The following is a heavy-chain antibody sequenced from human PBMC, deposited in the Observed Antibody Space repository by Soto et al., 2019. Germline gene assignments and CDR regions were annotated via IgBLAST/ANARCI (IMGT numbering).Heavy chain of an antibody. CDR2: ISYDGSNS. Sequence: QVQLVESGGGVVQPGRSLRLSCAASGFPFTTYGMHWVREGPGKGLEWVAVISYDGSNSYYADSVKGRFTISRDNSKNTLYLQMNDLRPEDTALYYCVGGQYYFDYRGQGTLVTVSS. V-gene: IGHV3-30*03. CDR3: VGGQYYFDY. D-gene: IGHD3-10*01. CDR1: GFPFTTYG. J-gene: IGHJ4*02.